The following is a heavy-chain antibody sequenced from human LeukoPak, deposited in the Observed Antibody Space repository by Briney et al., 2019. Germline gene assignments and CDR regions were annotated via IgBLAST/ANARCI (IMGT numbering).Heavy chain of an antibody. CDR1: GFTFSSYA. Sequence: GGSLRLSCAASGFTFSSYAKNWVRQAPGKGLEWVSVISGSGGSTYYADSVKGRFTISRDNSKNTLYLQMNSLRAEDTAVYYCAKDFAVAGPPYYFDYWGQGTLVTVSS. V-gene: IGHV3-23*01. CDR3: AKDFAVAGPPYYFDY. D-gene: IGHD6-19*01. CDR2: ISGSGGST. J-gene: IGHJ4*02.